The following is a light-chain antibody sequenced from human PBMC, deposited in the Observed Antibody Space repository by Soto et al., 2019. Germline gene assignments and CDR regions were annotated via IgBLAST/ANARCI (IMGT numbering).Light chain of an antibody. J-gene: IGLJ2*01. Sequence: QSVLTQPPSASGSPGQSVTISCTGTSSDIGAYNYVSWFQQHPGEAPKLIISEVNKRPSGVPNRFSGSKSGNTASLTVSGLQDEDEADYYCTSYGGRDNLIFGGGTKVTVL. CDR3: TSYGGRDNLI. V-gene: IGLV2-8*01. CDR1: SSDIGAYNY. CDR2: EVN.